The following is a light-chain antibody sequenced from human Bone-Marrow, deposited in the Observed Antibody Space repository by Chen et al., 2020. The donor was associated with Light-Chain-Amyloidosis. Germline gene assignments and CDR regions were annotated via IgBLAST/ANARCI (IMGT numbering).Light chain of an antibody. CDR3: HKYGSSPWT. J-gene: IGKJ1*01. Sequence: LTQSPGTLSLSPGQTATLFCRAGQRVTTSSLAWYQLRPGQAPRLLIFSSSRRATGIPDRFRGSGSGTDFTLTIDRLEPEDSALYFCHKYGSSPWTFGQGTRVEI. V-gene: IGKV3-20*01. CDR1: QRVTTSS. CDR2: SSS.